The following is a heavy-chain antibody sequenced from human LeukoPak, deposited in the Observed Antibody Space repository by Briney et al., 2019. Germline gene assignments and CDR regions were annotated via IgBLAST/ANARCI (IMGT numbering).Heavy chain of an antibody. Sequence: GGSLRLSCAPSGFTFDDYGITWVRQAPGKGLEWVSGINRNGGSTAYGDSVEGRVTISRDNAKNSLYLQMNSLRAEATAVYYCAKDHLPGIVVADRDYWGQGTLVTVSS. CDR1: GFTFDDYG. V-gene: IGHV3-20*04. CDR3: AKDHLPGIVVADRDY. CDR2: INRNGGST. D-gene: IGHD6-19*01. J-gene: IGHJ4*02.